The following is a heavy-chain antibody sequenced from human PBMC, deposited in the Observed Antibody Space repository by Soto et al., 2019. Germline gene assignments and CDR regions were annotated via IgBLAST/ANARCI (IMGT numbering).Heavy chain of an antibody. J-gene: IGHJ4*02. CDR2: ISYDGSNK. CDR1: GFTFSSYA. Sequence: GGSLRLSCAASGFTFSSYAMHWVRQAPGKGLEWVAVISYDGSNKYYADSVKGRFTISRDNSKNTLYLQMNSLRAEDTAVYYCARGLDIVVVVAATQNNYFDYWGQGTLVTVSS. CDR3: ARGLDIVVVVAATQNNYFDY. D-gene: IGHD2-15*01. V-gene: IGHV3-30-3*01.